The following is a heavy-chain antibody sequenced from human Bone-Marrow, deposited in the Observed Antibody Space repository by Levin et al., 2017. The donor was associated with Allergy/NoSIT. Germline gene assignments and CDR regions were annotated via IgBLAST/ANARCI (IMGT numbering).Heavy chain of an antibody. D-gene: IGHD1-26*01. CDR1: GFTFSSYG. Sequence: PGESLKISCAASGFTFSSYGMHWVRQAPGKGLEWVAVISYDGSNKYYADSVKGRFTISRDNSKNTLYLQMNSLRAEDTAVYYCALFIAGGYWGQGTLVTVSS. CDR2: ISYDGSNK. J-gene: IGHJ4*02. V-gene: IGHV3-30*03. CDR3: ALFIAGGY.